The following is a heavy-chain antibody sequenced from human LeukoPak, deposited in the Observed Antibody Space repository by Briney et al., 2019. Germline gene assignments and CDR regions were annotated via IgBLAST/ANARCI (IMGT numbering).Heavy chain of an antibody. CDR3: ARLELEQRSWFDP. CDR2: ISAYSGNT. J-gene: IGHJ5*02. Sequence: ASVKVSCKASGYTFTSNRINWVRQAPGQGLEWMGWISAYSGNTIYTQKFQGRLTMTTDTSTTTAYMELRSLRSDDTAVYYCARLELEQRSWFDPWGQGTLVTVSS. V-gene: IGHV1-18*01. D-gene: IGHD1/OR15-1a*01. CDR1: GYTFTSNR.